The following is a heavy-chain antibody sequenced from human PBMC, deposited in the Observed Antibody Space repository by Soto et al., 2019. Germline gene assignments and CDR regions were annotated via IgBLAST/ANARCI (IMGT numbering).Heavy chain of an antibody. J-gene: IGHJ4*02. CDR1: GYTFTGYY. D-gene: IGHD3-10*01. CDR2: IIPILGIA. V-gene: IGHV1-69*04. CDR3: ARGTGYYYGSGSYLGLALDY. Sequence: GASVKVSCKASGYTFTGYYMHWVRQAPGQGLEWMGRIIPILGIANYAQKFQGRVTITADKSTSTAYMELSSLRSEDTAVYYCARGTGYYYGSGSYLGLALDYWGQGTLVTVSS.